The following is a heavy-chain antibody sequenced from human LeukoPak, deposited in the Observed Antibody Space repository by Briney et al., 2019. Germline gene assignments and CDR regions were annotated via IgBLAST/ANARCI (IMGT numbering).Heavy chain of an antibody. CDR1: GFTFSSYS. CDR3: ARVRDGYNSDGIFDY. CDR2: ISSSSGYI. Sequence: GRSLRLSCAASGFTFSSYSMNWVRQAPGKGLEWVSSISSSSGYIYYGDSVKGRFTISRDNAKNSLFLLMNSLRAEDTAVYYCARVRDGYNSDGIFDYWGQGTLVTVSS. D-gene: IGHD5-24*01. J-gene: IGHJ4*02. V-gene: IGHV3-21*01.